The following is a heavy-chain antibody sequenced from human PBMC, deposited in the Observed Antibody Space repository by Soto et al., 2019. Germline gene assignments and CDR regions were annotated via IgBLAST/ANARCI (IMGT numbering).Heavy chain of an antibody. CDR2: IYYSGST. J-gene: IGHJ6*02. CDR3: ARGYYDFWSVNTAEIGEGSYSGMDV. Sequence: TSETLSLTCTVSGGSISSSSYYWGWIRQPPGKGLEWIGSIYYSGSTYYSPSLKSRVTISVDTSKNQFSLKLSSVTAADTAVYYCARGYYDFWSVNTAEIGEGSYSGMDVWGQGTTVTVSS. D-gene: IGHD3-3*01. V-gene: IGHV4-39*01. CDR1: GGSISSSSYY.